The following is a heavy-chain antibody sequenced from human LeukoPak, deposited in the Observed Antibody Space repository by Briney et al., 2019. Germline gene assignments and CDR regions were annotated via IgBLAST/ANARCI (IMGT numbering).Heavy chain of an antibody. CDR2: VYPGDSST. Sequence: GESLKISCQGSGYSFSTYWIAWVRQLPGKGLEWMGSVYPGDSSTKYSPSFQGQVTISADRSISTAYLQWRTLKASDTAMYYCARRFSTSWYFDYWGQGVLVTVSS. CDR3: ARRFSTSWYFDY. D-gene: IGHD6-13*01. CDR1: GYSFSTYW. J-gene: IGHJ4*02. V-gene: IGHV5-51*01.